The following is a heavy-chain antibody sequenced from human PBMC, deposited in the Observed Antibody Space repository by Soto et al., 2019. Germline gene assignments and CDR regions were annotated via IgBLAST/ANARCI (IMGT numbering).Heavy chain of an antibody. D-gene: IGHD3-9*01. V-gene: IGHV4-59*01. CDR1: GDSLTTYY. J-gene: IGHJ4*02. CDR2: IYYSGST. Sequence: SETLSLTCTVSGDSLTTYYWNWIRQPTGKGLEWIGFIYYSGSTSYNPSLKSRVTISLDTSKSQVSLKLNSVTATYTAVYYCAGAGYEILTGPYKKQRYCDYWDRGTRVTVSS. CDR3: AGAGYEILTGPYKKQRYCDY.